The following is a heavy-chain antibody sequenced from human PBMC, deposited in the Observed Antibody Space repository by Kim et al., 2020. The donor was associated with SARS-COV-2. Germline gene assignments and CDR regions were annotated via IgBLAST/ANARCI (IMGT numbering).Heavy chain of an antibody. CDR3: LRDRKGFGFDV. V-gene: IGHV3-7*01. CDR1: GFTFTTHL. D-gene: IGHD3-10*01. Sequence: GGSLRLSCAASGFTFTTHLMGWVRQAPGKAPEWVASINQDGSERYYMDSVKGRFIISRDNAQKTVFLQMDRVRVDDSAVYYCLRDRKGFGFDVWGQGTTVLVSS. J-gene: IGHJ6*02. CDR2: INQDGSER.